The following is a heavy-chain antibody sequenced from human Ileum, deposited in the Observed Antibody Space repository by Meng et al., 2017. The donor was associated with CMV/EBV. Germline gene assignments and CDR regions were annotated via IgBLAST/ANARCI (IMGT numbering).Heavy chain of an antibody. V-gene: IGHV4-59*01. CDR1: NGSITSAY. CDR2: IFYSGKS. J-gene: IGHJ4*02. CDR3: GRGGRYLDY. D-gene: IGHD6-25*01. Sequence: LSLPCRVSNGSITSAYLPWLRQPPGNELAWIGSIFYSGKSTYNPSLKNRVFMSVAATRNQFSLTINRATAADTALYFCGRGGRYLDYWGQGSLVTVSS.